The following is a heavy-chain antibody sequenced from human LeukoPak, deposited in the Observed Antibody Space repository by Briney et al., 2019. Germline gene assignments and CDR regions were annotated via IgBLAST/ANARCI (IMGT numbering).Heavy chain of an antibody. CDR1: GYTFTSYY. J-gene: IGHJ5*02. CDR3: AREAKGYGDPKDWFDP. V-gene: IGHV1-46*01. CDR2: INPSGGST. D-gene: IGHD4-17*01. Sequence: ASVKVSCKASGYTFTSYYMHWVRQAPGQGLEWMGIINPSGGSTSYAQKFQGRVTMTRDTSISTAYMELSRLRSDDTAVYYCAREAKGYGDPKDWFDPWGQGTLVTVSS.